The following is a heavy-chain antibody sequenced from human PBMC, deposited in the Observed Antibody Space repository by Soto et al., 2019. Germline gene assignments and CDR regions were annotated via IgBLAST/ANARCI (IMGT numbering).Heavy chain of an antibody. Sequence: QVQLQESGPGLVNPSGTLSLTCAVSGGSISIGNWWSWVRQPPGKGLEWIGEISQSGNTNYSPSLRSRITISLDKSTSQFSLKLSSVTAADTAVYYCARAGGCSTTSCDLDYWGQGTLVTVSS. CDR2: ISQSGNT. J-gene: IGHJ4*02. V-gene: IGHV4-4*02. CDR3: ARAGGCSTTSCDLDY. CDR1: GGSISIGNW. D-gene: IGHD2-2*01.